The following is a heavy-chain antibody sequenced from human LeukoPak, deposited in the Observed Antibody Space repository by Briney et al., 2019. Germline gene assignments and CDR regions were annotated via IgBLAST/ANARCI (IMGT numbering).Heavy chain of an antibody. CDR3: ARGNNLRYFDWLGGFDY. J-gene: IGHJ4*02. CDR1: GGSISSGGYY. CDR2: IYYSGST. Sequence: SQTLSLTCTVSGGSISSGGYYWSWIRQHPGKGLEWIGYIYYSGSTYYNPSLKSRVTISVDTSKNQFSLKLSSVTAADTAVYYCARGNNLRYFDWLGGFDYWGQGTLVTVSS. V-gene: IGHV4-31*03. D-gene: IGHD3-9*01.